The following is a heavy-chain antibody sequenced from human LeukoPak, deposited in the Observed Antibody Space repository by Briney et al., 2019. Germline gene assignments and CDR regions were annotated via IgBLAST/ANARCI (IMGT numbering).Heavy chain of an antibody. Sequence: SETLSLTCTVSGGSISSYYWSWIRQPSGKGLEVIGYIYYSGSTNYNPSLKSRVTISVDTSKNQFSLKLSSVTAADTAVYYCARETDYVFYWGQGTLVTVSS. CDR1: GGSISSYY. CDR2: IYYSGST. CDR3: ARETDYVFY. J-gene: IGHJ4*02. D-gene: IGHD3-16*01. V-gene: IGHV4-59*01.